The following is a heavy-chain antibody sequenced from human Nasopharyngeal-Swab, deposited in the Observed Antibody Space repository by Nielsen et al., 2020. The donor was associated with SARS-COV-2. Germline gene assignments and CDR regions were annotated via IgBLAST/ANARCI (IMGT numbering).Heavy chain of an antibody. CDR1: GYTFTSYD. D-gene: IGHD4-17*01. V-gene: IGHV1-18*01. CDR2: ISAYNGNT. Sequence: ASVKVFCKASGYTFTSYDINWVRQAPGQGLEWMGWISAYNGNTNYAQKLQGRVTMTTDTSTSTAYMELRSLRSDDTAVYYCARDPDYGDYVDYWGQGTLVTVSS. J-gene: IGHJ4*02. CDR3: ARDPDYGDYVDY.